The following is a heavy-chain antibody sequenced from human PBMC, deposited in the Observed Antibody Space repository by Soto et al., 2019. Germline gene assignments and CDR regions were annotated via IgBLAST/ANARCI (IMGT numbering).Heavy chain of an antibody. V-gene: IGHV3-64*02. J-gene: IGHJ6*02. CDR3: ARAGNITSSRNPLYYYGMDV. CDR2: ISSNGGST. CDR1: GFTFSSYA. D-gene: IGHD1-1*01. Sequence: PGGSLRLSCAASGFTFSSYAMHWVRQAPGKGLEYVSAISSNGGSTYYADSVKGRFTISRDNSKNTLYLQMGSLRAEDMAVYYCARAGNITSSRNPLYYYGMDVWGQGTTVTVSS.